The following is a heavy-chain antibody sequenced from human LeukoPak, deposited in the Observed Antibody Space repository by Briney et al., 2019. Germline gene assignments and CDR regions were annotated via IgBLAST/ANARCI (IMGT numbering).Heavy chain of an antibody. CDR1: GFTLRTYW. D-gene: IGHD6-13*01. CDR2: ISSSSSYI. CDR3: ARDLGQLVDLINYGMDV. Sequence: GGSLRLSCEVSGFTLRTYWMNWVRQAPGKGLEWVSSISSSSSYIYYADSVKGRFTISRDNAKNSLYLQMNSLRAEDTAVYYCARDLGQLVDLINYGMDVWGQGTTVTVSS. V-gene: IGHV3-21*01. J-gene: IGHJ6*02.